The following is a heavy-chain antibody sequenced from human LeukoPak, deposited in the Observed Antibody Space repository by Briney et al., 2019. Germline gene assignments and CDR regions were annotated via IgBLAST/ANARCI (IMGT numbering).Heavy chain of an antibody. CDR1: GFTFSSSW. J-gene: IGHJ4*02. D-gene: IGHD6-19*01. V-gene: IGHV3-7*01. CDR3: ARDSGWFKADY. CDR2: IKGDGSVK. Sequence: GGSLRLSCAASGFTFSSSWMNWIRQAPGKGLEWVAMIKGDGSVKLYLDSVKGRFTISRDNAGNSLYLQMNSLRAEDTAVYYCARDSGWFKADYWGQGTLVAVSS.